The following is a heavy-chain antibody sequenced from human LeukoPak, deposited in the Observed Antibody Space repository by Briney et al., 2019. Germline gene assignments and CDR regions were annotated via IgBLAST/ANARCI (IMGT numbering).Heavy chain of an antibody. CDR1: GFTFSSYA. Sequence: GGSLRLSCAAPGFTFSSYAMSWVRQAPGKGLEWVSAISGSGGSTYYADSVKGRFTISRDNSKNTLYLQMNSLRAEDTAVYYCAKARGYSSSSPLDYWGQGTLVTVSS. CDR3: AKARGYSSSSPLDY. V-gene: IGHV3-23*01. J-gene: IGHJ4*02. D-gene: IGHD6-6*01. CDR2: ISGSGGST.